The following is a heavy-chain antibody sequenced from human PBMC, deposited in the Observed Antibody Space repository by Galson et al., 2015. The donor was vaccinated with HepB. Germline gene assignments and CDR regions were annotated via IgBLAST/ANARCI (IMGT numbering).Heavy chain of an antibody. Sequence: SVKVSCKASGGTFSSYAISWVRQAPGQGLEWMGGIIPIFGTANYAQKFQGRVTITADESTSTAYMELSSLRSEDTAVYYCARGIAVAGGPGYYFDYWGQGTLVTVSS. D-gene: IGHD6-19*01. CDR2: IIPIFGTA. V-gene: IGHV1-69*13. J-gene: IGHJ4*02. CDR1: GGTFSSYA. CDR3: ARGIAVAGGPGYYFDY.